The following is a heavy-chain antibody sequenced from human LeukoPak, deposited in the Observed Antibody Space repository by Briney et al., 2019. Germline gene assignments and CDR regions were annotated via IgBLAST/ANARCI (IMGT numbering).Heavy chain of an antibody. D-gene: IGHD2-2*01. J-gene: IGHJ6*04. CDR3: ARDEEYQLLWVL. CDR2: ISSSSSYT. CDR1: GFTFSSYA. Sequence: GGSLRLSCAASGFTFSSYAMSWVRQAPGKGLEWVSSISSSSSYTNYADSVRGRFTISRENAKNSLYLQMNSLRAEDTAVYYCARDEEYQLLWVLWGKGTTVTVSS. V-gene: IGHV3-21*01.